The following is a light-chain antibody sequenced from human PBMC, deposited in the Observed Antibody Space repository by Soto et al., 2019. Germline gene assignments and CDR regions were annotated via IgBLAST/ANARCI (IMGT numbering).Light chain of an antibody. V-gene: IGKV3-20*01. CDR2: ETS. CDR3: QQYGNPRDT. CDR1: QGFSSSY. J-gene: IGKJ5*01. Sequence: IVVTLSPVTLSLSQGERATLSCRASQGFSSSYLAWYQQKPGQAPRLLIYETSSRATGIPDRFSGSGSQTDFTLTISRLQPEDFAVYYCQQYGNPRDTFGQGTRLAIK.